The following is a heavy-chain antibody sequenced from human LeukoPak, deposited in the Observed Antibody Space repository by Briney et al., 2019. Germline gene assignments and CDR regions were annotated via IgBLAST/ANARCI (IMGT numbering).Heavy chain of an antibody. CDR1: GGSISGFH. D-gene: IGHD1-7*01. CDR2: IYSSGST. J-gene: IGHJ4*02. V-gene: IGHV4-59*01. Sequence: PSEPLSLPCTVSGGSISGFHWSWIRQLPGKGLECIGYIYSSGSTNYNPSLKSRVTISVDTSKNQFSLKLSSVTAADTAVYYCARLDWNYGGGDYWGQGTLVTVSS. CDR3: ARLDWNYGGGDY.